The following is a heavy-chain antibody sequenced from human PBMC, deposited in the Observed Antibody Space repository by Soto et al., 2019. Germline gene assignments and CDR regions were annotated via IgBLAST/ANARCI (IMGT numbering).Heavy chain of an antibody. D-gene: IGHD3-10*01. CDR2: IKQDGSEK. CDR3: ARVPLGLFPNFDY. Sequence: PGGSLRLSCAASGFTFSSYWMSWVRQAPGKGLEWVANIKQDGSEKYYVDSVKGRFTISRDNAKNSLYLQMNSLRAEDTAVYYCARVPLGLFPNFDYWGQGTLVTVSS. J-gene: IGHJ4*02. CDR1: GFTFSSYW. V-gene: IGHV3-7*05.